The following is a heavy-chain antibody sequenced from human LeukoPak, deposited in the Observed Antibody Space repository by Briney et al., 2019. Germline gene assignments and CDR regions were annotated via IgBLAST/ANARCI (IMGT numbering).Heavy chain of an antibody. J-gene: IGHJ4*02. D-gene: IGHD2-2*02. Sequence: SETLSLTCTVSGGSINNYYWSWIRQSPGKGLEWIGFIFYTGKSKYNPSLKSRVTISVDTSKNQFSLKLSSVTAADTAVYYCASSPIHCSSTSCYKAPFDYWGQGTLVTVSS. CDR2: IFYTGKS. CDR3: ASSPIHCSSTSCYKAPFDY. V-gene: IGHV4-59*12. CDR1: GGSINNYY.